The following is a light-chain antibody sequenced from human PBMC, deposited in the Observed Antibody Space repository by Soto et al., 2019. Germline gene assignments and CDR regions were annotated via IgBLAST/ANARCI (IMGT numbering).Light chain of an antibody. J-gene: IGKJ5*01. CDR3: QQRNTWPPIT. Sequence: EIVLTQSPVTLSLSPGERATLSCRASQSVRTYLAWYLVKPGQAPMLLIYDSSRRASGVHARFSGSGSGTDFALTISRLEPEDFALYYCQQRNTWPPITFGQGTRLEI. CDR1: QSVRTY. CDR2: DSS. V-gene: IGKV3-11*01.